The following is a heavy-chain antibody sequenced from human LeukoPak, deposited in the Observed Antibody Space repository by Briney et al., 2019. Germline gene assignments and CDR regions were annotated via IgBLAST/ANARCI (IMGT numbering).Heavy chain of an antibody. CDR1: GGSFSGYY. CDR3: ARGLLSA. CDR2: INHSGST. V-gene: IGHV4-34*01. Sequence: SETLSLXCAVYGGSFSGYYWSWIRRPPGKGLEWIGEINHSGSTNYNPSLKSRVTISVDTSKNQFSLKLSSVTAADTAVYYCARGLLSAWGQGTLVTVSS. J-gene: IGHJ5*02.